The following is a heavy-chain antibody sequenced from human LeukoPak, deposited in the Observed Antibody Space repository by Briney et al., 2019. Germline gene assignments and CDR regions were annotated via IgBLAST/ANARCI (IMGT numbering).Heavy chain of an antibody. CDR1: GYTFTSYY. Sequence: ASVKVSCKASGYTFTSYYMHWVRQAPGQGLEWMGIINPSGGSTSYAQKFQGRVTVTRDTSTSTVYMELSSLRSEDTAVYYCARDWRLRSRGEGYYYYMDVWGKGTTVTVSS. J-gene: IGHJ6*03. V-gene: IGHV1-46*01. CDR3: ARDWRLRSRGEGYYYYMDV. D-gene: IGHD5-12*01. CDR2: INPSGGST.